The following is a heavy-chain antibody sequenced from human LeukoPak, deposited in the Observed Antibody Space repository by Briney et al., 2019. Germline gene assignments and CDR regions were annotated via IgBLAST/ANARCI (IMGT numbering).Heavy chain of an antibody. Sequence: PGGSLRLSXAASGFTFSTYSMNWVRQTPGKGLEWVSSISSSSRSIYYADSVKGRFTISRDNAKNSLYLQMNSLRAEDTAVYYCARGGSLGYLLNAFDIWGQGTMVTV. J-gene: IGHJ3*02. CDR2: ISSSSRSI. CDR3: ARGGSLGYLLNAFDI. V-gene: IGHV3-21*01. CDR1: GFTFSTYS. D-gene: IGHD3-3*01.